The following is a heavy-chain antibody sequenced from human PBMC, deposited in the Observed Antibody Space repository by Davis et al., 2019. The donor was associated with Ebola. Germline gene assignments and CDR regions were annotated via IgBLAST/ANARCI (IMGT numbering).Heavy chain of an antibody. J-gene: IGHJ6*02. CDR2: IKQDGSEK. V-gene: IGHV3-7*03. CDR1: EFTFSGYW. CDR3: AKRGFMVQGVIDYYGMDV. D-gene: IGHD3-10*01. Sequence: GGSLRLSCAASEFTFSGYWMSWVRQAPGKGLEWVANIKQDGSEKYYVDSVKGRFIISRDNAKNSLSLQMNSLRAEDTAVYYCAKRGFMVQGVIDYYGMDVWGQGTTVTVSS.